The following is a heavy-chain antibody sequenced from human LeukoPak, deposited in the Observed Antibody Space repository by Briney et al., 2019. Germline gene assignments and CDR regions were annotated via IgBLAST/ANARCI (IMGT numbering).Heavy chain of an antibody. J-gene: IGHJ4*02. CDR1: GFTFSSYG. CDR3: AKTRLGAARYYFDH. CDR2: IRYDGSNK. Sequence: GGSLRLSCAASGFTFSSYGMHWVRQAPGKGLEWVAFIRYDGSNKYYADSVKGRFTISRDNSKNTLYLQMNSLRAEDTAVYYCAKTRLGAARYYFDHWGQGTLDTVSS. V-gene: IGHV3-30*02. D-gene: IGHD3-16*01.